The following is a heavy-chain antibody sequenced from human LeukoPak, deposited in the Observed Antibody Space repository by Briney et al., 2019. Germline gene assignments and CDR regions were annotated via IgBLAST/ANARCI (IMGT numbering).Heavy chain of an antibody. CDR3: AKDADDYVSYFDY. V-gene: IGHV3-23*01. Sequence: GGSLRLSCAASGFTLTTYAMTWVRQAPGKGLEWVSGITASGPTTYYADSVKGRFTFSRDNSRNTLYLQMNSLRAEDTAVYYCAKDADDYVSYFDYWGQGTLVTVSS. CDR2: ITASGPTT. J-gene: IGHJ4*02. D-gene: IGHD4-17*01. CDR1: GFTLTTYA.